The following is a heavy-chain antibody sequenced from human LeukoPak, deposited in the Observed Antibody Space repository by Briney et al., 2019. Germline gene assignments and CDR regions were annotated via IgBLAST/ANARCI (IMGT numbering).Heavy chain of an antibody. V-gene: IGHV1-69*04. CDR3: ASTAYDSSGYYCDY. CDR1: GGTFTSYA. CDR2: IIPILGIA. Sequence: ASVKVSCKASGGTFTSYAISWVRQAPGQGLEWMGRIIPILGIANYAQKFQGRVTITADKSTSTAYMELSSLRSEDTAVYYCASTAYDSSGYYCDYWGQGTLVTVSS. D-gene: IGHD3-22*01. J-gene: IGHJ4*02.